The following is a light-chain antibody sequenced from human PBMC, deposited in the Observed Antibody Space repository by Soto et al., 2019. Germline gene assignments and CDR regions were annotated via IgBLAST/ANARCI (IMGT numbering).Light chain of an antibody. CDR3: QEYSSYWT. V-gene: IGKV1-5*01. CDR1: QSISSW. J-gene: IGKJ1*01. CDR2: DAS. Sequence: DIQMTQSPSTLSASVGDRVTITCRASQSISSWLAWYQQKPGRVPKLLIYDASSLESGVPSRLSGSGAGTEFTLTISSLQPDDFATYYCQEYSSYWTFGQGTKVDIK.